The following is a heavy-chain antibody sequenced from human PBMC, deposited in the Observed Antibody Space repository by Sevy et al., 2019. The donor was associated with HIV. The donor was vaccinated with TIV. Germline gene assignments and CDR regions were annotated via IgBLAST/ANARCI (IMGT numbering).Heavy chain of an antibody. CDR3: ARDPRMYGDYLLAYFDY. D-gene: IGHD2-8*01. Sequence: GGSLRLSCAGSGFTPSTYGMRWVRQAPGKGLEWVAVIGYDGNNKYYADSVKGRFTISRDNSKNTLFLQMDSLRAEDTAVYYCARDPRMYGDYLLAYFDYWGQGALVTVSS. CDR1: GFTPSTYG. J-gene: IGHJ4*02. V-gene: IGHV3-33*01. CDR2: IGYDGNNK.